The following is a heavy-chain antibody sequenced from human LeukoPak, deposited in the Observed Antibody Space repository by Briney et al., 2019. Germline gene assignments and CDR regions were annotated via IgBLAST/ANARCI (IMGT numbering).Heavy chain of an antibody. CDR1: GFTFSDYY. CDR3: ARDRVAVAGPGSYYFDY. CDR2: ISSDSLYT. Sequence: GESLRLSCAASGFTFSDYYMSWIRQPPGKGLEWVSYISSDSLYTNYADSVKGRFTISRDNAKNSLYLQMSSLRAEDTALYYCARDRVAVAGPGSYYFDYWGQGTLVTGSS. D-gene: IGHD6-19*01. J-gene: IGHJ4*02. V-gene: IGHV3-11*05.